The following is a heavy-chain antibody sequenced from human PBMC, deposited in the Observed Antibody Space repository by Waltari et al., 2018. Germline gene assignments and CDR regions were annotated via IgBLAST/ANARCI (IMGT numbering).Heavy chain of an antibody. J-gene: IGHJ6*03. CDR3: AHRPHTYYYDSSGYSHEPYYYYYYMDV. D-gene: IGHD3-22*01. CDR1: GFSLSTSGVG. CDR2: IYWNDDK. V-gene: IGHV2-5*01. Sequence: QITLKESGPTLVKPTQTLTLTCTFSGFSLSTSGVGVGWIRQPPGKALEWLALIYWNDDKRYSPSLRSRLTITKDTSKNQVVLTMTNMDPVDTATYYCAHRPHTYYYDSSGYSHEPYYYYYYMDVWGKGTTVTISS.